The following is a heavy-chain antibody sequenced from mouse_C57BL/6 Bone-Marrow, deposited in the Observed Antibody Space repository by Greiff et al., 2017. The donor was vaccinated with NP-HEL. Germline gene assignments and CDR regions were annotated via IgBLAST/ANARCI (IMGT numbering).Heavy chain of an antibody. V-gene: IGHV5-12*01. CDR3: ARRGYGSSSYWYFDV. Sequence: DVHLVESGGGLVQPGGSLKLSCAASGFTFSDYYMYWVRQTPEKRLEWVAYISNGGGSTYYPDTVKGRFTISRDNAKNTLYLQMSRLKSEDTAMYYWARRGYGSSSYWYFDVWGTGTTVTVSS. CDR1: GFTFSDYY. J-gene: IGHJ1*03. D-gene: IGHD1-1*01. CDR2: ISNGGGST.